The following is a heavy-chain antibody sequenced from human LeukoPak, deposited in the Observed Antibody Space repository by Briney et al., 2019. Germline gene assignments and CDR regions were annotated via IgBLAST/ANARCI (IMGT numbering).Heavy chain of an antibody. Sequence: GASVKVSCKCSGYTFTVYFMHWVRLAPGQGLEWMGSIYPNSGGTNYASKSQGRVTMTSDTSISTAYMELSRLQSDDTAVYYSAREFQRGWDYWGQGTLVPVSS. D-gene: IGHD3-10*01. V-gene: IGHV1-2*02. CDR3: AREFQRGWDY. J-gene: IGHJ4*01. CDR1: GYTFTVYF. CDR2: IYPNSGGT.